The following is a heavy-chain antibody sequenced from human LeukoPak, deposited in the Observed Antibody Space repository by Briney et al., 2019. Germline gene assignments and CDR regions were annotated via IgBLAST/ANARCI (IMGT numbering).Heavy chain of an antibody. J-gene: IGHJ5*02. CDR1: GGSIGSGSYY. Sequence: SETLSLTCTVSGGSIGSGSYYWTWIRQSAGKGLEWIGHIYTSGTTNYNPSLKSRITISLDTSKNQFSLELSSVTAADTAVYYCAREFAPWGQGTLVTVSS. CDR2: IYTSGTT. CDR3: AREFAP. V-gene: IGHV4-61*09.